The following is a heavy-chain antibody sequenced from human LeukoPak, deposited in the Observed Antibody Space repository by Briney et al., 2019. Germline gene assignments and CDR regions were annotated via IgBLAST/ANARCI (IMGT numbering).Heavy chain of an antibody. Sequence: ASVKVSCKASGDNFRNYAITWVRQATGQGLEWMGWMNPNNGKTGYAQSFEGRVTMTRTTSISTAYMELSSLRSDDTAVYYCARGPSGSYFGYRRGDWGQGTLVTVSS. D-gene: IGHD3-10*01. V-gene: IGHV1-8*02. J-gene: IGHJ4*02. CDR3: ARGPSGSYFGYRRGD. CDR2: MNPNNGKT. CDR1: GDNFRNYA.